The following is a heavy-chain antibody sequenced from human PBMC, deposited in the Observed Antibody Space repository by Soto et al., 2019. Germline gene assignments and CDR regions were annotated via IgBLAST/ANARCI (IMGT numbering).Heavy chain of an antibody. CDR2: ISGSGGST. V-gene: IGHV3-23*01. CDR1: GFTFSSYA. J-gene: IGHJ2*01. D-gene: IGHD3-9*01. Sequence: EVQLLESGGGLVQPGGSLRLSCAASGFTFSSYAMSWVRQAPGKGLEWVSAISGSGGSTYYADSVKGRFTISRDNSKNTLYLQMNSLTAEDTAVYYCAKVERNYDTLTCYHQHWYFDLWGRGTLVTVSS. CDR3: AKVERNYDTLTCYHQHWYFDL.